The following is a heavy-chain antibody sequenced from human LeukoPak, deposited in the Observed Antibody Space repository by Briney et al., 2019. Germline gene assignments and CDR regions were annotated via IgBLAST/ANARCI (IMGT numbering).Heavy chain of an antibody. D-gene: IGHD3-9*01. CDR3: ANDMTGPVDS. CDR1: GFTFSNYW. CDR2: INTDGSTT. J-gene: IGHJ4*02. V-gene: IGHV3-74*01. Sequence: GGSLRLSCAASGFTFSNYWFHWVRQAQGKGLVWVARINTDGSTTNYADSVKGRFTISRDNAKNTLYLQMNSLRAEDTAVYHCANDMTGPVDSWGQGTLVTVSS.